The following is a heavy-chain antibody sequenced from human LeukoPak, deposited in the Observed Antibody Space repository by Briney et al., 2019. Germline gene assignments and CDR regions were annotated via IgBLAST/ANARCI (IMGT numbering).Heavy chain of an antibody. J-gene: IGHJ4*02. CDR3: SRENGAFSPFGY. D-gene: IGHD2-8*01. V-gene: IGHV4-4*02. Sequence: PSDTLSLTCGLSCGSITSTNWWRGVRQPPGQGLEWIGEVSLSGLTNYNPSLSSRVIMALDTSKNHLSLNLTSVTAADTAVYYCSRENGAFSPFGYWGQGTLVTVPS. CDR2: VSLSGLT. CDR1: CGSITSTNW.